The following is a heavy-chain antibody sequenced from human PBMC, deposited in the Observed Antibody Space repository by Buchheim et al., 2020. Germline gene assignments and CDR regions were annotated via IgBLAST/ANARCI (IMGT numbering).Heavy chain of an antibody. D-gene: IGHD3-3*01. CDR1: GFTFSSYS. V-gene: IGHV3-48*01. CDR3: ARGPGYDFWSGAYYYMDV. J-gene: IGHJ6*03. CDR2: ISSSSSTI. Sequence: EVQLVESGGGLVQPGGSLRLSCAASGFTFSSYSMNWVRQAPGKGLEWVSYISSSSSTINYEDSVKGRFPISRDNAKNPLYLKMNSLRAEDTAVYYCARGPGYDFWSGAYYYMDVWGKGTT.